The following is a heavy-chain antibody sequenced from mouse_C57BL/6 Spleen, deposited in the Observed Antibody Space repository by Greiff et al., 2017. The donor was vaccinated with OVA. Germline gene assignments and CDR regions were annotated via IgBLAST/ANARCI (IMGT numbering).Heavy chain of an antibody. CDR3: ARESNYFFAY. D-gene: IGHD2-5*01. J-gene: IGHJ3*01. V-gene: IGHV1-76*01. CDR1: GYTFTDYY. CDR2: IYPGSGNT. Sequence: QVQLQQSGAELVKPGASVKLSCKASGYTFTDYYINWVKQRPGQGLEWIARIYPGSGNTYYNEKFKGKATLTVEKSSSTAYMQLSSLTSEDSAVYFCARESNYFFAYWGQGTMVTVSA.